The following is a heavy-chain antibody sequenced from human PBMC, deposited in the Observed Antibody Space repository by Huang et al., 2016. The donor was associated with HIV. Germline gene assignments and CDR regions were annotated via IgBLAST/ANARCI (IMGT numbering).Heavy chain of an antibody. D-gene: IGHD3-16*01. Sequence: QVQLVQSGPEVKKPGASVKVSCKASGYSFPSHGISWVRQAPGQGLERVGWIHTHKGNTEKAQKFQDRVAMTTDPATNTVYIELRSLRSDDTAVYYCARGPGAPEHYYDLDIDGTLFDHYGMDVWGQGTTVTVSS. CDR1: GYSFPSHG. J-gene: IGHJ6*02. CDR2: IHTHKGNT. V-gene: IGHV1-18*04. CDR3: ARGPGAPEHYYDLDIDGTLFDHYGMDV.